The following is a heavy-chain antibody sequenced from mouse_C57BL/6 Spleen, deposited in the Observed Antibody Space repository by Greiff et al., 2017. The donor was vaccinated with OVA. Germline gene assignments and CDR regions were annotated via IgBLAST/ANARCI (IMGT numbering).Heavy chain of an antibody. CDR1: GFTFSDYG. D-gene: IGHD1-1*01. CDR3: ARDLLTTERYFDV. J-gene: IGHJ1*03. Sequence: EVHLVESGGGLVKPGGSLKLSCAASGFTFSDYGMHWVRQAPEKGLEWVAYISSGSSTIYYADTVKGRFTISRDNAKNTLFLQMTSLRSEDTAMYYCARDLLTTERYFDVWGTGTTVTVSS. CDR2: ISSGSSTI. V-gene: IGHV5-17*01.